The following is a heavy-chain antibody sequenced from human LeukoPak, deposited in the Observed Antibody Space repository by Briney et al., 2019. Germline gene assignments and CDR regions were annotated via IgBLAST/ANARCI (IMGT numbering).Heavy chain of an antibody. D-gene: IGHD3-9*01. CDR2: ISSSGSTI. CDR1: GFTFSDYY. Sequence: PGGSLRLSCAASGFTFSDYYMSWIRQAPGKGLEWVSYISSSGSTIYYADSVKGRFTISRDNAKNSLYLQMNSLRAEDTAVYYCARDLTDYDILTGYYRHDYWGQGTLVTVSS. J-gene: IGHJ4*02. CDR3: ARDLTDYDILTGYYRHDY. V-gene: IGHV3-11*01.